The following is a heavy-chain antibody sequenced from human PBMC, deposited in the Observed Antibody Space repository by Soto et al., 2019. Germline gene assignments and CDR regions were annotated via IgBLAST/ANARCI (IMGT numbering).Heavy chain of an antibody. CDR1: GYSFTSYW. CDR2: IYPGDSDT. J-gene: IGHJ6*02. Sequence: PGESLKISCKGSGYSFTSYWIGWVRQMPGKGLEWMGIIYPGDSDTRYSPSFQGQVTISADKSISTAYLQWSSLKASDTAMYYCARRSIPNSYCSSTSCYDYYYYGMDVWGQGTTVTVSS. D-gene: IGHD2-2*01. CDR3: ARRSIPNSYCSSTSCYDYYYYGMDV. V-gene: IGHV5-51*01.